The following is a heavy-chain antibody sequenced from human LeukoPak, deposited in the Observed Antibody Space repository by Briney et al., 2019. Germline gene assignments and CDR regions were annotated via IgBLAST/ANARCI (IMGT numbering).Heavy chain of an antibody. CDR3: AREPGGSSYYYYYGMDV. J-gene: IGHJ6*02. Sequence: GASVKVSCTASGYTFTSYGISWVRQAPGQGLEWMGWISAYNGNTNYAQKLQGRVTMTTDTSTSTAYMELRSLRSDDTAVYYCAREPGGSSYYYYYGMDVWGQGTTVTVCS. CDR1: GYTFTSYG. D-gene: IGHD1-26*01. V-gene: IGHV1-18*01. CDR2: ISAYNGNT.